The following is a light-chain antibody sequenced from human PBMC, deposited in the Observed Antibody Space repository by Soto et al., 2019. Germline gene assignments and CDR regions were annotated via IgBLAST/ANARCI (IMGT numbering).Light chain of an antibody. V-gene: IGKV1-5*01. CDR2: DAS. CDR3: QQYNTLSLT. J-gene: IGKJ4*01. Sequence: DIQLTQSPSSLSASVGDRVSITCRASQSISGGLAWYQKKPGRAPQLLIYDASRLKTGVPSRFSGSGSGTEFTLTITRLQPDDFATYHCQQYNTLSLTFGGGTKVDI. CDR1: QSISGG.